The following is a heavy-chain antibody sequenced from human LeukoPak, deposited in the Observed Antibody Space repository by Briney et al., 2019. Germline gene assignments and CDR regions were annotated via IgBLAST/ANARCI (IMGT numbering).Heavy chain of an antibody. J-gene: IGHJ4*02. V-gene: IGHV4-30-4*01. CDR2: IYYSGST. CDR1: GGSINSGDYY. CDR3: ARATGGIWRDFDY. Sequence: SQTLSLTCTVSGGSINSGDYYWSWIRQPPGKGLEWIGYIYYSGSTYYNPSLKRRVTISVDTSKNQFSLKLSSVTAADTAVYYCARATGGIWRDFDYWGQGTLVTVSS. D-gene: IGHD2-15*01.